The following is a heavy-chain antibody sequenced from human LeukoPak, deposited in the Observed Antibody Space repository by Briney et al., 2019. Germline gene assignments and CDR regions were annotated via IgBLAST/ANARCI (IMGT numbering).Heavy chain of an antibody. Sequence: ASVKVSCKASGYTFTGDYIHWVRQAPGQGLEWMGWISVYNGNTNYAQKLQGRVTMTTDTSTSTAYMELRSLRSDDTAVYYCARASVGATFADYWGQGTLVTVSS. CDR3: ARASVGATFADY. J-gene: IGHJ4*02. V-gene: IGHV1-18*04. CDR2: ISVYNGNT. D-gene: IGHD1-26*01. CDR1: GYTFTGDY.